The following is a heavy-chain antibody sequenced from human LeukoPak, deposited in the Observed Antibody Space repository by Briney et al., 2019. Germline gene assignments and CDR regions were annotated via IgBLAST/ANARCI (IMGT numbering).Heavy chain of an antibody. CDR2: VYYSGST. Sequence: PSETLSLTCTVSGGSISSYYWSWIRQPPGKGLEWIGYVYYSGSTNYNPSLKSRVTISVDTSKNQFSLKLSSVTAADTAVYYCARGPGDYWYFDLWGRGTLVTVSS. J-gene: IGHJ2*01. CDR1: GGSISSYY. D-gene: IGHD3-16*01. CDR3: ARGPGDYWYFDL. V-gene: IGHV4-59*01.